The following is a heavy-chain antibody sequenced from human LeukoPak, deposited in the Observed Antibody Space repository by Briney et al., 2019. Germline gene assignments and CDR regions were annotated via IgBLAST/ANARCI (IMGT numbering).Heavy chain of an antibody. V-gene: IGHV1-2*02. CDR3: AAAPITGETHYYYYYYMDV. CDR2: INPNSGDT. D-gene: IGHD7-27*01. CDR1: GYTFTGYS. J-gene: IGHJ6*03. Sequence: ASVKVPCKASGYTFTGYSVHWVRQAPGQGLEWMGWINPNSGDTHYAQKFQGRVTMTRDTSISTAYMELSKLTSDDTALYYCAAAPITGETHYYYYYYMDVWGKGTAVTVSS.